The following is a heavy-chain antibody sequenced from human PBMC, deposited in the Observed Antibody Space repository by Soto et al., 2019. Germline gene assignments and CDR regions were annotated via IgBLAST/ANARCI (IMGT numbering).Heavy chain of an antibody. CDR3: ARVANYCSSTSCSSRAFDY. Sequence: SETLSLTCSVSGASISSYYWSWFRQAPGKGLEYIGYIHNGERTNYNPSLESRVTISADTSKNQFSLKLSSVTAADTAVYYCARVANYCSSTSCSSRAFDYWGQGTLVTVSS. CDR2: IHNGERT. D-gene: IGHD2-2*01. J-gene: IGHJ4*02. V-gene: IGHV4-59*12. CDR1: GASISSYY.